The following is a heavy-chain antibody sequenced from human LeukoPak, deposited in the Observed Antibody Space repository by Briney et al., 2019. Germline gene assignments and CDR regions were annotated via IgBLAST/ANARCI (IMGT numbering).Heavy chain of an antibody. J-gene: IGHJ4*02. V-gene: IGHV3-73*01. CDR1: GFTFSGPA. Sequence: PGGSLKLSCAASGFTFSGPAMHWVRQASGKGLEWVGRIRSKANSYATAYAASVKGRFTISRDDSKNTAYLQMNSLKTEDTAVYYCTRLSMVRGVGGDYWGQGTLVTVSS. D-gene: IGHD3-10*01. CDR2: IRSKANSYAT. CDR3: TRLSMVRGVGGDY.